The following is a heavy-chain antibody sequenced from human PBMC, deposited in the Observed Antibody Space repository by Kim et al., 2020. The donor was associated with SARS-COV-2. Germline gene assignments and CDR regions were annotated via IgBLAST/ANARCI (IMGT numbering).Heavy chain of an antibody. D-gene: IGHD2-2*01. V-gene: IGHV4-30-2*04. CDR3: ARRLEGTSNTDS. Sequence: YYNPALKSRVTISVDTSKNQFSLTLSSVTAADTAVYFCARRLEGTSNTDSWGQGTLVTVSS. J-gene: IGHJ4*02.